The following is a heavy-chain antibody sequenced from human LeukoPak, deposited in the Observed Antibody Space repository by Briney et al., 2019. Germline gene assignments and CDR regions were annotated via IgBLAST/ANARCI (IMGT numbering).Heavy chain of an antibody. CDR3: ARGFDSRFFND. J-gene: IGHJ4*02. CDR1: GFTFSSYN. V-gene: IGHV3-48*04. Sequence: GGSLGLSCAASGFTFSSYNMNWVRQAPGKGLEWVSFISSSVSTIYYADSVKGRFTISRDNAKNSLYLQMNSLRVEDTAVYYCARGFDSRFFNDWGQGTLVTVSS. CDR2: ISSSVSTI. D-gene: IGHD3-22*01.